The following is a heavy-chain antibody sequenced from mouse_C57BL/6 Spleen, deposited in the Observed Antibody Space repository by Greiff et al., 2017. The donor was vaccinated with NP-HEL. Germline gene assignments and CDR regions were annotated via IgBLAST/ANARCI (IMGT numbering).Heavy chain of an antibody. CDR2: IYPGDGDT. CDR1: GYAFSSYW. Sequence: QVQLKQSGAELVKPGASVKISCKASGYAFSSYWMNWVKQRPGKGLEWIGQIYPGDGDTNYNGKFKGKATLTADKSSSTAYMQLSSLTSEDSAVYFCARLIYDGYYDAMDYWGQGTSVTVSS. J-gene: IGHJ4*01. D-gene: IGHD2-3*01. V-gene: IGHV1-80*01. CDR3: ARLIYDGYYDAMDY.